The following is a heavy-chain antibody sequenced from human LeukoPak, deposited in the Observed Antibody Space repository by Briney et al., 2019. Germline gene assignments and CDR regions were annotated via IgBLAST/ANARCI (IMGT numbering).Heavy chain of an antibody. D-gene: IGHD1-26*01. Sequence: PGGSLRLSCAASGFTFSSYAMTWVRQAPGKGMEWVSVISGSGGSTYYADSVKGRFTISRDNSKSTLYLQMNSLRAEDTAIYYCAKDLRYSGRLRAMDYWGQGTVVTVSS. CDR1: GFTFSSYA. CDR3: AKDLRYSGRLRAMDY. J-gene: IGHJ4*02. CDR2: ISGSGGST. V-gene: IGHV3-23*01.